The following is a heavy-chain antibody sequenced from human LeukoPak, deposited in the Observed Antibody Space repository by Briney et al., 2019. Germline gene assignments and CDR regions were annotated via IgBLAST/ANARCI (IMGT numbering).Heavy chain of an antibody. CDR1: GFTFSSYG. J-gene: IGHJ6*02. CDR2: ISYDGSIK. V-gene: IGHV3-30*18. CDR3: AKDRSKALYYYGMDV. Sequence: GGSLRLPCAASGFTFSSYGMHWVRQAPGKGLKWVAVISYDGSIKYYADSVKGRFTISRDNSKNTLYLQMNSLRAEDTAVYYCAKDRSKALYYYGMDVWGQGTTVTVSS.